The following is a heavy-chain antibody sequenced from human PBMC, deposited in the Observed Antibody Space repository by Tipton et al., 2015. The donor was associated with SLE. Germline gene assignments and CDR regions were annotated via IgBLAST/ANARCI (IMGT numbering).Heavy chain of an antibody. CDR1: GGSISNFY. J-gene: IGHJ4*02. D-gene: IGHD6-6*01. CDR2: IYTTGST. V-gene: IGHV4-4*07. Sequence: TLSLTCTASGGSISNFYWGWIRHSAGRRLEWIGRIYTTGSTTYNPSLKSRVTMSLDTSKKQFFLKLSSVTAADTAVYYCAGSSIAARSSVDYCRQGTLVTVSS. CDR3: AGSSIAARSSVDY.